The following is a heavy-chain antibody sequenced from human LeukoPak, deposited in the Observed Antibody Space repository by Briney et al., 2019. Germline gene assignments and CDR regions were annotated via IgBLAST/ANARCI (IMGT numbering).Heavy chain of an antibody. CDR3: AKGMIVVVINDAFDI. D-gene: IGHD3-22*01. CDR2: ISAYNGNT. Sequence: GASVKVSCKASGYTFTSYGISWVRQAPGQGLEWMGWISAYNGNTNYAQKLQGRVTMTTDTSTSTAYMELRSLRSDDTAVYYCAKGMIVVVINDAFDIWGQGTMVTVSS. J-gene: IGHJ3*02. CDR1: GYTFTSYG. V-gene: IGHV1-18*01.